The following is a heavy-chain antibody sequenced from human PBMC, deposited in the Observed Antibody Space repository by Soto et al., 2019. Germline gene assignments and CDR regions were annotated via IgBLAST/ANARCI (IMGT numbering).Heavy chain of an antibody. Sequence: GGSLRVSCAASGFTFSSYWMSWVRQAPGKGLEWVANIKQDGSEKYYVDSVKGRFTISRDNAKNSLYLQMNSLRAEDTAVYYCARDRRTPPGWFDPWGQGTLVTVSS. D-gene: IGHD3-10*01. CDR3: ARDRRTPPGWFDP. V-gene: IGHV3-7*01. J-gene: IGHJ5*02. CDR1: GFTFSSYW. CDR2: IKQDGSEK.